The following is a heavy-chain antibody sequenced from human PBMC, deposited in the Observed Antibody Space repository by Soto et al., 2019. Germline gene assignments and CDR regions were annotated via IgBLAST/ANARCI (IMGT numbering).Heavy chain of an antibody. J-gene: IGHJ5*02. D-gene: IGHD3-10*01. Sequence: QVPLVQSGAEVKKPGSSVTVSCKASGGTFSSYAIHWVRQAPGQGLEWMGGIIPMYGPAKYAQRCQGRVTITADESTTTVYMELPSLTSQDTAVYYCARVTSMVRGVIDKWVDPWGHGTRVTVSS. CDR3: ARVTSMVRGVIDKWVDP. CDR1: GGTFSSYA. CDR2: IIPMYGPA. V-gene: IGHV1-69*01.